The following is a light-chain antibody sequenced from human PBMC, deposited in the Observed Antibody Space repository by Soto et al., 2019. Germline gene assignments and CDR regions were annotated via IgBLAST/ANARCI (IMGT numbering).Light chain of an antibody. J-gene: IGKJ5*01. Sequence: EFVLTQSPGTLSLSPGERATLSCRASQTVRNNYLAWYQQKPGQAPRLLIYGASTRASGIPARFSGSGSGTEFTLTIGSLQSEDFAVYYCQQYSSSPSFGQGTRLEIK. V-gene: IGKV3-20*01. CDR2: GAS. CDR1: QTVRNNY. CDR3: QQYSSSPS.